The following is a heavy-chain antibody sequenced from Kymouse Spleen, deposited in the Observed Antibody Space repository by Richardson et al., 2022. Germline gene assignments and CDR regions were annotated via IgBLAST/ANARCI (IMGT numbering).Heavy chain of an antibody. Sequence: EVQLVESGGGLVQPGGSLRLSCAASGFTFSSYDMHWVRQATGKGLEWVSAIGTAGDTYYPGSVKGRFTISRENAKNSLYLQMNSLRAGDTAVYYCARGIAVAGRWFDPWGQGTLVTVSS. D-gene: IGHD6-19*01. J-gene: IGHJ5*02. V-gene: IGHV3-13*01. CDR2: IGTAGDT. CDR1: GFTFSSYD. CDR3: ARGIAVAGRWFDP.